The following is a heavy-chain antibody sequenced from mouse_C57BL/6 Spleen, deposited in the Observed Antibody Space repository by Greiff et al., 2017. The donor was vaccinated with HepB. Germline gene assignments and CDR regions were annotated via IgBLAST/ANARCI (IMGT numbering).Heavy chain of an antibody. J-gene: IGHJ4*01. Sequence: VQLQQSGPELVKPGASVKISCKASGYTFTDYYMNWVKQSHGKSLEWIGDINPNNGGTSYNQKFKGKATLTVDKSSSTAYMELRSLTSEDSAVYYCARWDYSNYENYAMDYWGQGTSVTVSS. CDR1: GYTFTDYY. D-gene: IGHD2-5*01. V-gene: IGHV1-26*01. CDR3: ARWDYSNYENYAMDY. CDR2: INPNNGGT.